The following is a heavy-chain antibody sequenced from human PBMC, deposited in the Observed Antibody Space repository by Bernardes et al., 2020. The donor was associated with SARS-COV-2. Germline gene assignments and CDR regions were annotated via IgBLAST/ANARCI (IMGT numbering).Heavy chain of an antibody. J-gene: IGHJ6*02. CDR1: GYRFTSYW. CDR2: IYPGDYYT. D-gene: IGHD3-3*01. CDR3: AIYDFWSGYYSYEVIRHPGGMDV. Sequence: GGSLIISWKGSGYRFTSYWIGWVRQMPGTGLEWMGIIYPGDYYTNYRPSFQGQVTIPADKSISTAYLQWSSLKASDTAMYYCAIYDFWSGYYSYEVIRHPGGMDVWGQGTTVTVSS. V-gene: IGHV5-51*01.